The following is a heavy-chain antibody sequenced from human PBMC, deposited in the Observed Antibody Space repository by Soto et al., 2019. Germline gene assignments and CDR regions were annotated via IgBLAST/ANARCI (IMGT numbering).Heavy chain of an antibody. CDR2: ISGSGGSA. CDR3: AKRTLFGELLKGFFDY. Sequence: GGSLRLSCAASGFTFSSYAMSWVRQAPGKGLEWVSAISGSGGSAYYADSVKGRFTISRDNSKNTLYLQMNSLRAEDTAVYYCAKRTLFGELLKGFFDYWGQGTLVTVSS. J-gene: IGHJ4*02. D-gene: IGHD3-10*02. V-gene: IGHV3-23*01. CDR1: GFTFSSYA.